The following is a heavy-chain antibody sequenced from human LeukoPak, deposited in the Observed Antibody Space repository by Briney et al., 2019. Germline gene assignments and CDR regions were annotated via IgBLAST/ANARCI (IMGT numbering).Heavy chain of an antibody. V-gene: IGHV4-59*01. CDR3: ARARSGWEGGCFDH. Sequence: SETLSLTCSVSGGSISGYYWSWIRQPPGKALEWIGYMYDSGSPRYNPSLKSRVTISLDTSKKQFSLKLSSVTAADTAVHYCARARSGWEGGCFDHWGQGNLVTVSS. CDR1: GGSISGYY. D-gene: IGHD6-19*01. J-gene: IGHJ4*02. CDR2: MYDSGSP.